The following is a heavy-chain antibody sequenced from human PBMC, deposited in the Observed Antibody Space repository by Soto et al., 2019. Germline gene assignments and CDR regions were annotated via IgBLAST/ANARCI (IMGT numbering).Heavy chain of an antibody. J-gene: IGHJ3*02. D-gene: IGHD5-18*01. CDR2: ISAYNGNT. CDR1: GYTFTSCG. V-gene: IGHV1-18*01. CDR3: ARDTDTAMVTWAFDI. Sequence: ASVKVSCKASGYTFTSCGISWVRQAPGQGLEWMGWISAYNGNTNYAQKLQGRVTMTTDTSTSTAYMELRSLRSDDTAVYYCARDTDTAMVTWAFDIWGQGTMVTVSS.